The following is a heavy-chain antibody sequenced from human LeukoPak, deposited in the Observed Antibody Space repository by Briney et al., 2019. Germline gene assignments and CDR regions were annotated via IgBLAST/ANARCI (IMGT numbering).Heavy chain of an antibody. V-gene: IGHV3-49*04. D-gene: IGHD5-18*01. CDR3: TMTPRGDTAMELDY. CDR1: GFTFGDYA. CDR2: MRSKAYGGTT. J-gene: IGHJ4*02. Sequence: GGSLRLSCTASGFTFGDYAMSWVRQAPGKGLEWVGFMRSKAYGGTTEYAASVKGRFTISRDDSKSIAYLQMNSLKTEDTAVYYCTMTPRGDTAMELDYWGQGTLVTVSS.